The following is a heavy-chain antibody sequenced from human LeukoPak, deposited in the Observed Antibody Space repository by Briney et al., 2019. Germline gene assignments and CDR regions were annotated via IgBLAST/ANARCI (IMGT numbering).Heavy chain of an antibody. J-gene: IGHJ3*02. CDR2: IIPIFGTA. CDR1: GGTFSSYA. V-gene: IGHV1-69*05. CDR3: ARPRVAGSFDI. D-gene: IGHD2-15*01. Sequence: GASVKVSCKASGGTFSSYAISWVRQAPGQGLEWMGRIIPIFGTANYAQKFQGRVTMITDTSTSTAYMELRSLRSDDTAVYYCARPRVAGSFDIWGQGTMVTVSS.